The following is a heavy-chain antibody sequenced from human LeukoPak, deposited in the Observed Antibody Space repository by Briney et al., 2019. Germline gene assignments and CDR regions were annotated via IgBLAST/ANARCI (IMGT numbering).Heavy chain of an antibody. CDR3: ARLPLGAFGEVLNFDL. CDR2: INHSGTT. D-gene: IGHD3-10*01. CDR1: GEFFSAYY. V-gene: IGHV4-34*01. J-gene: IGHJ4*02. Sequence: SETLSLTCDVYGEFFSAYYWSWLRQSPGKGLEWIGDINHSGTTKYNPSLKSRVTILIDTSKSHFSLKVNSVTAADTAVYYCARLPLGAFGEVLNFDLWGQGTVVTVSS.